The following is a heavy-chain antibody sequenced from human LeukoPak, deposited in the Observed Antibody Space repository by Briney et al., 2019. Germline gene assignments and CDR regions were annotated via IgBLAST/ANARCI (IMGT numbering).Heavy chain of an antibody. J-gene: IGHJ4*02. CDR3: ARGRDCGGDCYHKYYFDY. Sequence: SETLSLTCAVYGGSFSGYYWSWIRHPPGKGLEWIGEINHSGSTNYNPSLKSRVTISVDTSKNQFSLKLSSVTAADTAVYYCARGRDCGGDCYHKYYFDYWGQGTLVTVSS. V-gene: IGHV4-34*01. D-gene: IGHD2-21*02. CDR1: GGSFSGYY. CDR2: INHSGST.